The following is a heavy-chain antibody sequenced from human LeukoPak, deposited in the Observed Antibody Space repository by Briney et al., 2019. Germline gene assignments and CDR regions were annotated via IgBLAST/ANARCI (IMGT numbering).Heavy chain of an antibody. CDR2: IYTSGST. CDR3: ARDSVIAAAAFDI. J-gene: IGHJ3*02. V-gene: IGHV4-61*02. Sequence: SETLSLTCSVSGGSISSDDYYWSWIRQPAGKGLEWIGRIYTSGSTNYNPSLKSRVTMSVDTSKNQFSLKLSSVTAADTAVYYCARDSVIAAAAFDIWGQGTMVTVSS. D-gene: IGHD6-13*01. CDR1: GGSISSDDYY.